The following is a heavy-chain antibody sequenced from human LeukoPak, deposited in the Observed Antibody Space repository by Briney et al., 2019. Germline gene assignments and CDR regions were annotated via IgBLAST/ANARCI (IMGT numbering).Heavy chain of an antibody. Sequence: SETLSLTCAVYGGSFSGYYWSWIRQPPGKGLGWIGEINHSGSTNYNPSLKSRVTISVDTSKNQFSLKLSSVTAADTAVYFCARLPWFDPWGQGTLVTASS. J-gene: IGHJ5*02. CDR1: GGSFSGYY. CDR2: INHSGST. V-gene: IGHV4-34*01. CDR3: ARLPWFDP.